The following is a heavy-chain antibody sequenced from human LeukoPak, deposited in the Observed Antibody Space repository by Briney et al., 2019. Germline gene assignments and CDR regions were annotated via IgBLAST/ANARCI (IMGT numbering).Heavy chain of an antibody. V-gene: IGHV3-23*01. CDR1: GFTFSNYA. Sequence: GGSLRLSCAASGFTFSNYAMSWVRQAPGKGLEWVSGISGSGDSTYYADSVKGRFTISRDNSKNTLYLQMSSLRVEDTAAYYCTKVRAPSGWFNSDYWGQGTLVTVSS. CDR3: TKVRAPSGWFNSDY. CDR2: ISGSGDST. D-gene: IGHD6-19*01. J-gene: IGHJ4*02.